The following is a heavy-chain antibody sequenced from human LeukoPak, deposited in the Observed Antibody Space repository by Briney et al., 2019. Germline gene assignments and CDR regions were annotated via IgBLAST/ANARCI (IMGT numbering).Heavy chain of an antibody. CDR3: PKGCASTSCYTSEY. V-gene: IGHV3-23*01. CDR2: ISGSGGST. D-gene: IGHD2-2*02. Sequence: GGSLRLSCAASGFTLSSYAMSWVRQAPGRGLEWVSTISGSGGSTYYADSVKGRFTISRDNSKNTLYLQMNSLRPEDTAVYYCPKGCASTSCYTSEYWGQGTLVTVSS. CDR1: GFTLSSYA. J-gene: IGHJ4*02.